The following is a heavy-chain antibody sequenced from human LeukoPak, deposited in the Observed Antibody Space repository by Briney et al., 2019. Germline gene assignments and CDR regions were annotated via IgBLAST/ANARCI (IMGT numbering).Heavy chain of an antibody. CDR3: AGWRRYCSSTRWLDAFDI. CDR1: GGSFSGYY. CDR2: INHSGST. D-gene: IGHD2-2*01. J-gene: IGHJ3*02. Sequence: PSETLSLTCAVYGGSFSGYYWSWIRQPPGKGLEWIGEINHSGSTNYNPSLKSRVTISVDTSKNQFSLKLSSVTAADTAVYYCAGWRRYCSSTRWLDAFDIWGQGTMVTVSS. V-gene: IGHV4-34*01.